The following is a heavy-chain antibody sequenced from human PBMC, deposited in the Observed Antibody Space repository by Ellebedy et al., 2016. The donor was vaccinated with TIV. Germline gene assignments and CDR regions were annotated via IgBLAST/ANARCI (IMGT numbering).Heavy chain of an antibody. V-gene: IGHV3-30*04. Sequence: GGSLRLSCAAPGFTFSSYAMHWVRQAPGKGLEWVAVISYDGSNKYYADSVKGRFTISRDNSKNTLYLQMNSLRPEDTSVYYCAREYRSGWFDPWGQGTLVTVSS. J-gene: IGHJ5*02. D-gene: IGHD1-26*01. CDR2: ISYDGSNK. CDR3: AREYRSGWFDP. CDR1: GFTFSSYA.